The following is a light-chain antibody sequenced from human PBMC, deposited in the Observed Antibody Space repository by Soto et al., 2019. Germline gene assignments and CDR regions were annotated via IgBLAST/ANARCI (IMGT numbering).Light chain of an antibody. Sequence: DIVMTQSPLSLPVTPGEPASISCRSSQSLLHSNGYNFLDWYLQKPGQSPQLLIYLGSSRSFGVPDRFSGSGSGTDFTLQISRVESEVVGVYYCMQALQTPFACGGGTKVYIK. CDR2: LGS. J-gene: IGKJ4*01. CDR3: MQALQTPFA. CDR1: QSLLHSNGYNF. V-gene: IGKV2-28*01.